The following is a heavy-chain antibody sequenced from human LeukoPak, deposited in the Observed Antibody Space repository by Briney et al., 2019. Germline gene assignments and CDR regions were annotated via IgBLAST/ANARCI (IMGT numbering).Heavy chain of an antibody. CDR3: ARAGGFYKSWDWDFDP. J-gene: IGHJ5*02. CDR2: INSDGSST. Sequence: GGSLRLSCAASGFTFSSYWMHWVRQAPGKGLAWVSRINSDGSSTSYADSVKGRFTISRDNAKNTLYLQMNSLRAEDTAVYYCARAGGFYKSWDWDFDPWGQGTLVTVSS. V-gene: IGHV3-74*01. D-gene: IGHD3-16*01. CDR1: GFTFSSYW.